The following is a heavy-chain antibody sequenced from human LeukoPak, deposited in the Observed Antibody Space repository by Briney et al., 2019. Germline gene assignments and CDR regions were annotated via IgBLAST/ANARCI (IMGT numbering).Heavy chain of an antibody. V-gene: IGHV3-23*01. Sequence: GGSLRLSCAASGFTFSSYAMSWVRQAPGKGLEWVSAISGSGGSTYYADSVKGRFTISRDNSKNMLYLQMNSLRAEDTAVYYCAKFFPYGPPQRGGHYYFDYWGQGTLVTVSS. CDR3: AKFFPYGPPQRGGHYYFDY. J-gene: IGHJ4*02. CDR2: ISGSGGST. CDR1: GFTFSSYA. D-gene: IGHD3-10*01.